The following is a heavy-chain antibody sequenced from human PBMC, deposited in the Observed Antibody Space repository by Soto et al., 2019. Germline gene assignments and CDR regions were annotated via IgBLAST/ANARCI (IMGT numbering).Heavy chain of an antibody. J-gene: IGHJ4*02. D-gene: IGHD3-22*01. V-gene: IGHV3-30-3*01. CDR1: GFTFSSYA. Sequence: GGSLRLSCAASGFTFSSYAMHWVRQAPGKGLEWVALISYDGSDKDYADSVKGRFTISRDNSRDTLFLQMNSLRAEDTAVYYCARDYYKYYDSSGYYRSPAYWGQGTLVTVSS. CDR3: ARDYYKYYDSSGYYRSPAY. CDR2: ISYDGSDK.